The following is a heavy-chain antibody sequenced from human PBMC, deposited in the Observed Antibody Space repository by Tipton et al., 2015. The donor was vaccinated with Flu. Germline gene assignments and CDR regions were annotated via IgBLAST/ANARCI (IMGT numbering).Heavy chain of an antibody. Sequence: GLVKPSQTLSLTCDISGDSVSSNGAAWNWLRQSPSRGLEWLGRTYYRSKWHNDYASSVKSRIAINPDTAKNQLSLQLSSVTPEDTAVYYCARRDYSNYVSDPKNWFDPWGQGILVTVSS. V-gene: IGHV6-1*01. CDR2: TYYRSKWHN. CDR3: ARRDYSNYVSDPKNWFDP. D-gene: IGHD4-11*01. CDR1: GDSVSSNGAA. J-gene: IGHJ5*02.